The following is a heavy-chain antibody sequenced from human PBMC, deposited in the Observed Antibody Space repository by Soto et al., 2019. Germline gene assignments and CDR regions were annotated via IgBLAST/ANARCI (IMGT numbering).Heavy chain of an antibody. Sequence: GGSLRLSCAASGFTFSSYSMNWVRQAPGKGLEWVSSISSSSSYIYYADSVKGRFTISRDNAKNSLYLQMNSLRAEDTAVYYCARARYLVEMATSNQIAGGFDYWGQGTLVTVSS. D-gene: IGHD5-12*01. CDR3: ARARYLVEMATSNQIAGGFDY. CDR1: GFTFSSYS. V-gene: IGHV3-21*01. CDR2: ISSSSSYI. J-gene: IGHJ4*02.